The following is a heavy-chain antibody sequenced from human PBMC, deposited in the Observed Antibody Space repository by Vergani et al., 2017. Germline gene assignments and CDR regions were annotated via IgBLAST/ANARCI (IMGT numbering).Heavy chain of an antibody. D-gene: IGHD3-22*01. CDR1: GGSISSGSYY. CDR2: IYTSGST. Sequence: QVQLQESGPGLVKPSQTLSLTCTVSGGSISSGSYYWSWIRQPAGKGLEWIGRIYTSGSTNYNPSLKSRVTISVDTSKNQFSLNLSSVTAADTAVYYCARDYYDSSGYYLLSAFDIWGQERMVTVSS. V-gene: IGHV4-61*02. J-gene: IGHJ3*02. CDR3: ARDYYDSSGYYLLSAFDI.